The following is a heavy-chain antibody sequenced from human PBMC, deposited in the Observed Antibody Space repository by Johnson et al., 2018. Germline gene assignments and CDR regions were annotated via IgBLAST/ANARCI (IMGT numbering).Heavy chain of an antibody. CDR2: ISSSGKFF. V-gene: IGHV3-11*04. Sequence: QVQLQESGGGVVQPGGSLRLSCAASGFAFSDSYMSWVRQAPGKGLAWVSYISSSGKFFYYADSVRGRFIISRNNADNSLYLQMNSLRAEDSALYYGARDLVLEGVTDASDLWGQGTMVTVS. CDR1: GFAFSDSY. CDR3: ARDLVLEGVTDASDL. J-gene: IGHJ3*01. D-gene: IGHD2-21*02.